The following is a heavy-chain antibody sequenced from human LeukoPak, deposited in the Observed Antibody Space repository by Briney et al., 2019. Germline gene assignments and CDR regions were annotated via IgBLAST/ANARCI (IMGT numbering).Heavy chain of an antibody. Sequence: SETLSLTCTVSGGSISSYYWSWIRQPPGKGLAWIGYIYYSGSTNYNPSLKSRVTISVDTSKNQFSLKLSSVTAADTAVYYCARHAEMATISGDWFDPWGQGTLVTVSS. CDR3: ARHAEMATISGDWFDP. CDR2: IYYSGST. J-gene: IGHJ5*02. CDR1: GGSISSYY. V-gene: IGHV4-59*08. D-gene: IGHD5-24*01.